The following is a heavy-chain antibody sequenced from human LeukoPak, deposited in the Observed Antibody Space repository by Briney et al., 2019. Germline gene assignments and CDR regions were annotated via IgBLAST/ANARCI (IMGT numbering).Heavy chain of an antibody. J-gene: IGHJ4*02. CDR1: GITLSNYG. V-gene: IGHV3-23*01. Sequence: GGSLRLSCAVSGITLSNYGMSWVRQAPGKGLEWVAGISDSGGRTNYADSVKGRFTISRDNPKNTLYLQMNGLRAEDTAVYFCAKRGVVIRVILVGFHKEAYYFDSWGQGALVTVSS. D-gene: IGHD3-22*01. CDR3: AKRGVVIRVILVGFHKEAYYFDS. CDR2: ISDSGGRT.